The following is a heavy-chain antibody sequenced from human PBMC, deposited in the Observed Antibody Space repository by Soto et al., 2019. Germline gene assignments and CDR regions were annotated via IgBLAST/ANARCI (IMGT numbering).Heavy chain of an antibody. CDR2: ISGSGDST. Sequence: GGSLRLSCAASGFTFSSYAMSWVRQAPGKGLEWVSGISGSGDSTYYADSVKGRFTISRDNSKNTLYLQMNSLRAEDTAVYYCAMGYSYAPFDPWGQGTLVTVSS. D-gene: IGHD5-18*01. CDR3: AMGYSYAPFDP. CDR1: GFTFSSYA. J-gene: IGHJ5*02. V-gene: IGHV3-23*01.